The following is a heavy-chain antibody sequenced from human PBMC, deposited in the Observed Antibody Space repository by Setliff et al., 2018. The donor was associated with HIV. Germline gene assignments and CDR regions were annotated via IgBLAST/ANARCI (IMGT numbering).Heavy chain of an antibody. J-gene: IGHJ4*02. CDR3: AREPDKIAAADS. V-gene: IGHV4-61*09. CDR2: IYTSGST. D-gene: IGHD6-13*01. CDR1: GGSISSGSYY. Sequence: SETLSLTCTVSGGSISSGSYYWTWIRQPAGKGLEWIGQIYTSGSTNYNPSLKSRVIISVDTSKNQFFLKLKSVTVADTAVYYCAREPDKIAAADSWGQGTLVTVS.